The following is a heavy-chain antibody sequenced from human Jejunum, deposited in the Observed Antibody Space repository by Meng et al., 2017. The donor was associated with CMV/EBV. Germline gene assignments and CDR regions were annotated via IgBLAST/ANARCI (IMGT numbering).Heavy chain of an antibody. D-gene: IGHD6-19*01. CDR3: ATGVADFEY. CDR2: MNPNRGTT. J-gene: IGHJ4*02. Sequence: QVPLVQSEADVKKRGASVMVHCKASGYTFTSYDIKWVRQGTGQGLEWMGWMNPNRGTTGYAQKFQGRVTMTRNISKSTAYMDLSSLRSEDTAVYYCATGVADFEYWGQGTLVTVSS. CDR1: GYTFTSYD. V-gene: IGHV1-8*01.